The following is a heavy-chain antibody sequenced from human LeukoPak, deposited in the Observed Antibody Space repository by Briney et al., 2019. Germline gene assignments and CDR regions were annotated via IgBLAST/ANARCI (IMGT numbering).Heavy chain of an antibody. Sequence: GGSLRLSCAASGITVSSNYMTWFRQAPGKGLEWVSIIYSDGSTHYADSVKGRFTISRDNSKNTLYLQMNSLRAEDTAVYYCARLLYLLRYFDPWGKGTTVTISS. J-gene: IGHJ6*04. CDR2: IYSDGST. CDR3: ARLLYLLRYFDP. CDR1: GITVSSNY. D-gene: IGHD3-9*01. V-gene: IGHV3-53*01.